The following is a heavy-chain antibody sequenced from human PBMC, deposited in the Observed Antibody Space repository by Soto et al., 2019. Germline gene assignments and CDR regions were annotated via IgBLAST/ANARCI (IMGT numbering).Heavy chain of an antibody. CDR2: ISDGSTHT. D-gene: IGHD2-21*01. CDR1: GFTFSDYY. CDR3: ARRMAYRTTWYVGAYDT. Sequence: GGSLRLSCVASGFTFSDYYMSWIRQAPGKGLEWVSYISDGSTHTDYADSAKGRFTISRDNAKNSLYLQMNSLGAEDTAVYYCARRMAYRTTWYVGAYDTWGQGTMVTVSS. V-gene: IGHV3-11*06. J-gene: IGHJ3*02.